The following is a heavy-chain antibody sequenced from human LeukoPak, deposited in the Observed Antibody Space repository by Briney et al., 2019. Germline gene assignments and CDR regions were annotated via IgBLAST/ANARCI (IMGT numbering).Heavy chain of an antibody. V-gene: IGHV4-59*01. CDR3: TRENYFDY. Sequence: SETLSLTCTVSGGSISNYYWGWIRQPPGKRLEWIGYIYYSGSTNYNPSLKSRVTISVDTSKNQFSLKLTSVTAADTAAYYCTRENYFDYWGQGTLVTVSS. J-gene: IGHJ4*02. CDR1: GGSISNYY. CDR2: IYYSGST.